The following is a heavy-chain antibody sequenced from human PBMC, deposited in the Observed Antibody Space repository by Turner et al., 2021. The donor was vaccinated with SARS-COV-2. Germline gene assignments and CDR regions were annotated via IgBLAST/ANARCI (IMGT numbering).Heavy chain of an antibody. CDR1: GGSISSSNYY. CDR3: ARHWEVAAAAYLARFDP. J-gene: IGHJ5*02. CDR2: IYYSGST. V-gene: IGHV4-39*01. Sequence: QLQLQESGPGLVKPSETLSLTCTVSGGSISSSNYYWGWIRQPPGKGLEWIGSIYYSGSTYYNPSLKSRVTISVDTSKNHFSLKLSSVTAADTALYYCARHWEVAAAAYLARFDPWGQGTLVTVSS. D-gene: IGHD6-13*01.